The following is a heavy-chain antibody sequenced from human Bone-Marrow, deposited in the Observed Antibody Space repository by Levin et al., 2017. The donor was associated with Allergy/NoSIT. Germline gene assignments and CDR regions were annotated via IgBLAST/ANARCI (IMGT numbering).Heavy chain of an antibody. CDR3: ARYTTTGAFGRIDP. D-gene: IGHD3-16*01. CDR2: MYSTGHT. V-gene: IGHV4-39*07. J-gene: IGHJ5*02. CDR1: DGSITSGTYY. Sequence: LSQTLSLTCTVSDGSITSGTYYWGWIRLTPGKGLAWMATMYSTGHTYYNPSLETRVAISIDTSKNQFSLNLSSVTAADTGVYFCARYTTTGAFGRIDPWGQGILVTVSS.